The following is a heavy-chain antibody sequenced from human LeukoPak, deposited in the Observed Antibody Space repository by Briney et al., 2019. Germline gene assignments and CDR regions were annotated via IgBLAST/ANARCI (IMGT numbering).Heavy chain of an antibody. CDR3: AKDLSATYYYDSSGYYWDAFDI. V-gene: IGHV3-23*01. CDR1: GFTFSSYA. CDR2: ISGRGGST. D-gene: IGHD3-22*01. J-gene: IGHJ3*02. Sequence: PGGSLRLSCAASGFTFSSYAMSWVRQAPGKGLEWVSAISGRGGSTYYADSVKGRFTISRDNSKNTLYLQMNSLRAEDTAVYYCAKDLSATYYYDSSGYYWDAFDIWGQGTMVTVSS.